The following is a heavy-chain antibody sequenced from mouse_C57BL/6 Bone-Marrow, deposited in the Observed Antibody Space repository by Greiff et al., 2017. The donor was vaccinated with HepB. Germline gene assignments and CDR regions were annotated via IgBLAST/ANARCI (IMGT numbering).Heavy chain of an antibody. V-gene: IGHV14-4*01. CDR2: IDPENGDT. D-gene: IGHD2-2*01. CDR3: TTWVRCPS. Sequence: VQLQQSGAELVRPGASVKLSCTASGFNIKDDYMHWVKQRPEQGLEWIGWIDPENGDTEYASKFQGKATITADTSSNTAYLQLSSLTYEDTAVYYCTTWVRCPSWGQGTLVTVSA. CDR1: GFNIKDDY. J-gene: IGHJ3*01.